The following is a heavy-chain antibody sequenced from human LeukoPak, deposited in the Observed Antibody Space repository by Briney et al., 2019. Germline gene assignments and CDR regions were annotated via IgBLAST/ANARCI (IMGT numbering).Heavy chain of an antibody. CDR1: GGSISSYY. CDR3: AREAYSGYDFDY. CDR2: IYYSGST. Sequence: SETLSLTCTVSGGSISSYYWSWIRQPPGKGLEWIGYIYYSGSTNYNPSLKSRVTISVDTSKNQFSLKLSSVTAADTAVYYCAREAYSGYDFDYWGQGTLVTVSS. D-gene: IGHD5-12*01. V-gene: IGHV4-59*12. J-gene: IGHJ4*02.